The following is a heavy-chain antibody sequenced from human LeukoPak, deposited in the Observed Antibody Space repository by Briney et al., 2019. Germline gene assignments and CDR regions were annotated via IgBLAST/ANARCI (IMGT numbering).Heavy chain of an antibody. J-gene: IGHJ4*02. D-gene: IGHD4/OR15-4a*01. CDR2: ICKSGGST. V-gene: IGHV3-23*01. Sequence: GGSLRLSCAGSGFTFSSYAMSWVRQAAGRGLEWVSAICKSGGSTYYADSVRGRFTISRDNSKNTLYLQMNSLRAEDTAVYYCARRAGAYSHPYDYWGQGTLVTVSS. CDR1: GFTFSSYA. CDR3: ARRAGAYSHPYDY.